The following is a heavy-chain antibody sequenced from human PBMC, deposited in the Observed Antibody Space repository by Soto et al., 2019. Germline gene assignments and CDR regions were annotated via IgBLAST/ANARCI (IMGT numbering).Heavy chain of an antibody. Sequence: SLRLSCAASGFTFSNAWMNWVRQAPGKGLEWVGRIKSKTDGGTTDYAAPVKGRFTISRDDSKNTLYLQMNSLKTEDTAVYYCTTESYDILTGYSIYYFDYWGQGTLVTVSS. D-gene: IGHD3-9*01. J-gene: IGHJ4*02. CDR2: IKSKTDGGTT. V-gene: IGHV3-15*07. CDR3: TTESYDILTGYSIYYFDY. CDR1: GFTFSNAW.